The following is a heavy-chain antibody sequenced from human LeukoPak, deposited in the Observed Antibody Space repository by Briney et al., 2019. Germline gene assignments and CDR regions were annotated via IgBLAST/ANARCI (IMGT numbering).Heavy chain of an antibody. J-gene: IGHJ3*02. Sequence: PGVSLRLSCAASGFSISPYGMNWVRQAPGKGLEWVSYISSSSSSIYYADSVKSRLTISRDNAKNSLYLQMDSLRAEDTAVYYCARDREGYYDILTGYYGVGAFDIWGQGTMVTVSS. V-gene: IGHV3-48*01. CDR3: ARDREGYYDILTGYYGVGAFDI. D-gene: IGHD3-9*01. CDR2: ISSSSSSI. CDR1: GFSISPYG.